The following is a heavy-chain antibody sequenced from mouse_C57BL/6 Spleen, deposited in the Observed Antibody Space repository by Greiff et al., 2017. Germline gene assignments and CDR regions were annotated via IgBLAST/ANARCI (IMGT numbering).Heavy chain of an antibody. CDR2: IYPSDSET. CDR3: ARGDYYSYYFDY. V-gene: IGHV1-61*01. J-gene: IGHJ2*01. CDR1: GYTFTSYW. Sequence: VQLQQPGAELVRPGSSVKLSCKASGYTFTSYWMDWVKQRPGQGLEWIGNIYPSDSETHYNQKFKDKATLTVDKSSSTAYMQLSSLTSEDSAVYYCARGDYYSYYFDYWGQGTTLTVSS. D-gene: IGHD1-1*01.